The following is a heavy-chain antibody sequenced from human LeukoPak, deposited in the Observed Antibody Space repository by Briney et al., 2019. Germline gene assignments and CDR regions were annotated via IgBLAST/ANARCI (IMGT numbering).Heavy chain of an antibody. CDR2: INPNSGGT. CDR3: TRDQSLVPVY. CDR1: GYTFTFYY. J-gene: IGHJ4*02. Sequence: ASVTVSFTASGYTFTFYYMHWVRQPPAQGLEWMGWINPNSGGTNYEQKFQGRVTMTRDTSISTAYMELSRLRCDVTAVYYGTRDQSLVPVYWGQRTLVTVSS. V-gene: IGHV1-2*02.